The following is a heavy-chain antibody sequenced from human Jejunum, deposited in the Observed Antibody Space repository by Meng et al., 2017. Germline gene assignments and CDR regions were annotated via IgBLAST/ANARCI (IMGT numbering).Heavy chain of an antibody. J-gene: IGHJ4*02. CDR2: IIPIFGTA. Sequence: QVQLVQSGDEVKKPGSSVKVSCRASGGTFSNYAINWVRQAPGQGLEWMGGIIPIFGTANYAQKFQGRVTITADVSTSTVYMDLSSLRSEDTAVYYCARQYDYDSSGYFYYFWGQGTLVTVSS. V-gene: IGHV1-69*01. CDR1: GGTFSNYA. CDR3: ARQYDYDSSGYFYYF. D-gene: IGHD3-22*01.